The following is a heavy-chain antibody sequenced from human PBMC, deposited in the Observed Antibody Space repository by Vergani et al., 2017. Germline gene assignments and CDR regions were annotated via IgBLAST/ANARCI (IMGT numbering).Heavy chain of an antibody. Sequence: VQLVESGGGVVQPGRALRLSCVASGFTFSSYGMYCGCQALGKGLGGVALIWYDGSNKYYAESVKGRFTTSRDNSKNTLYLQMNSLRAEDTAVYYCARDREEGYYYYGMDVWGQGTTVTVSS. V-gene: IGHV3-33*01. CDR3: ARDREEGYYYYGMDV. CDR2: IWYDGSNK. J-gene: IGHJ6*02. CDR1: GFTFSSYG.